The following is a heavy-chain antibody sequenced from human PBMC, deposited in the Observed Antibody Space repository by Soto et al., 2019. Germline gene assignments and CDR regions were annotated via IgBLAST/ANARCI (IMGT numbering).Heavy chain of an antibody. CDR2: MNPDSGNT. CDR3: GRGPSRSCRPFWLY. D-gene: IGHD3-16*02. V-gene: IGHV1-8*01. CDR1: GYSFTSYD. J-gene: IGHJ4*02. Sequence: QVQLVQSGAEVKKPGASVKVSCKASGYSFTSYDINWVRQATGQGPEWMGWMNPDSGNTGYAQKFQGRVTLTRNTSRSTAYMELSSLTSADTAVYYCGRGPSRSCRPFWLYWGQGTLVTVSS.